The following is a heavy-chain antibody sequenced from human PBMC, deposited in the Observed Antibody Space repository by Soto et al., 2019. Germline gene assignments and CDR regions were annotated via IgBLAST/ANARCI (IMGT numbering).Heavy chain of an antibody. CDR3: ARGRGRYSSGWSWFDP. CDR1: GGTIRSPDW. Sequence: SETLSLTCGVSGGTIRSPDWWTWVRQPPGKGLEWIGEIFQSGSTNYTPSLESRVTISVDKSKNQFSLTLTSVTAADTAVYFCARGRGRYSSGWSWFDPWGRGILVTVSS. V-gene: IGHV4-4*02. J-gene: IGHJ5*02. CDR2: IFQSGST. D-gene: IGHD6-19*01.